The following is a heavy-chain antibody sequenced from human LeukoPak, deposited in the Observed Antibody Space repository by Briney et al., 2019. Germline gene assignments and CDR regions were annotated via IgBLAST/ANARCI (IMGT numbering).Heavy chain of an antibody. J-gene: IGHJ6*03. V-gene: IGHV3-20*04. CDR3: ARDGYSGSYYRLYYFFMDV. Sequence: GGSLRLSCAASGFTVSSNYMSWVRQAPGKGLEWVSGIDWNGGSTGYADSVKGRFTISRDNAKNSLYLQMNSLRAEDTALYYCARDGYSGSYYRLYYFFMDVWGKGTTVTVSS. CDR2: IDWNGGST. D-gene: IGHD1-26*01. CDR1: GFTVSSNY.